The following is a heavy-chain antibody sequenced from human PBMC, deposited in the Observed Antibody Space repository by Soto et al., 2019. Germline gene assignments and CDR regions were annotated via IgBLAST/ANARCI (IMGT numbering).Heavy chain of an antibody. CDR2: ISYDRSNQ. CDR3: ARTKTNTIFGVVPNWFDP. Sequence: PGGSLRLSCTASGCTFSNYAMHWFIQAPGKGLEWVALISYDRSNQNYADSVKGRFTISRDNSENTLYLQMNSLRVEDTAVYYCARTKTNTIFGVVPNWFDPRGQGTLVTVSS. D-gene: IGHD3-3*01. CDR1: GCTFSNYA. J-gene: IGHJ5*02. V-gene: IGHV3-30-3*01.